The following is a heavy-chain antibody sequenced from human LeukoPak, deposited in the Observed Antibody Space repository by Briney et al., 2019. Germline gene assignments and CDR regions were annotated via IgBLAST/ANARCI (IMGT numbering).Heavy chain of an antibody. Sequence: SVKVSCKASGGTFSSYAISWVRQAPGQGLEWMGRIIPILGIANYAQKFQGRVTITADKSTSTAYMELSSLRSEDTAAYYCASHGGSPALDYWGQGTLVTVSS. CDR2: IIPILGIA. J-gene: IGHJ4*02. CDR1: GGTFSSYA. CDR3: ASHGGSPALDY. D-gene: IGHD3-10*01. V-gene: IGHV1-69*04.